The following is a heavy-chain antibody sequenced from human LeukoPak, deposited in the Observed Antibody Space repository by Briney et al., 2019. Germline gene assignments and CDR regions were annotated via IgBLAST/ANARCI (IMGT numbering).Heavy chain of an antibody. CDR3: ASYYGDYGFDY. D-gene: IGHD4-17*01. Sequence: SETLSLTCTVSGGSVSSGSYYWSWIRQPPGKGLEWIGYIYYSGSTNYNPSLKSRVTISVDTSKNQFSLKLSSVTAADTAVYYCASYYGDYGFDYWGQGTLVTVSP. CDR1: GGSVSSGSYY. V-gene: IGHV4-61*01. CDR2: IYYSGST. J-gene: IGHJ4*02.